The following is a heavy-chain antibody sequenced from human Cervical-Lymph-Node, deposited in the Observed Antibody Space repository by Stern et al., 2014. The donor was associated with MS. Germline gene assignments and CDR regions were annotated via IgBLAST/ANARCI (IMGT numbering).Heavy chain of an antibody. V-gene: IGHV3-21*01. Sequence: VQLVESGGGLVKPGGPLRLSCAASGFTFSSYSMNWVRQAPGKGLEWVSSISSSSSYIYYADSVKGRFTISRDNAKNSLYLQMNSLRAEDTAVYYCARDYDSSGYYSDYWGQGTLVTVSS. CDR3: ARDYDSSGYYSDY. J-gene: IGHJ4*02. CDR2: ISSSSSYI. D-gene: IGHD3-22*01. CDR1: GFTFSSYS.